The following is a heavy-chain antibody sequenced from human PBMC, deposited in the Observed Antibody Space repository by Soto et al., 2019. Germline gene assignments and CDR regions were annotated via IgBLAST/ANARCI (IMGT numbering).Heavy chain of an antibody. J-gene: IGHJ4*02. V-gene: IGHV4-31*03. CDR1: GGSISSGGYY. CDR2: IYNSENP. CDR3: ARAWTGYSVYDY. D-gene: IGHD3-3*01. Sequence: QVQLQESGPGLVKPSQTLSLTCTVSGGSISSGGYYWSWIRQHPGKGLEWIGYIYNSENPYYNPSLKSRVTISADTSKTQFSLRLSSVTAADTAVYYCARAWTGYSVYDYWGQGILVTVSS.